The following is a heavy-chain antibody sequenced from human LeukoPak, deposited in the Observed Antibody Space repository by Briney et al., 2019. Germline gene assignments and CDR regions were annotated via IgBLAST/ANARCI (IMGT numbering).Heavy chain of an antibody. Sequence: GGSLRLSCAASGFTFNIYAMSWVRQAPGKGLEWVSSIGSTDTYYADSVKGRFSISRDNSRSTLFLQMSSLRADDTAVYYCAKDSFDHNGVLDAFDIWGQGTLVTVSS. V-gene: IGHV3-23*01. D-gene: IGHD3-16*01. CDR2: IGSTDT. J-gene: IGHJ3*02. CDR1: GFTFNIYA. CDR3: AKDSFDHNGVLDAFDI.